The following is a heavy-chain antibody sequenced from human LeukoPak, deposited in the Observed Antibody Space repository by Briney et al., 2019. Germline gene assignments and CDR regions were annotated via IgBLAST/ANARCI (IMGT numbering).Heavy chain of an antibody. CDR3: ARHYCGGDCYAYYYYYGMDV. D-gene: IGHD2-21*02. CDR2: IYYSGST. V-gene: IGHV4-59*08. J-gene: IGHJ6*02. CDR1: GGSISSYY. Sequence: SETLSLTCTVSGGSISSYYWSWIRQPPGKGLEWIGYIYYSGSTNYNPSLKSRVTISVDTSKNQFSLKLSPVTAADTAVYYCARHYCGGDCYAYYYYYGMDVWGQGTTVTVSS.